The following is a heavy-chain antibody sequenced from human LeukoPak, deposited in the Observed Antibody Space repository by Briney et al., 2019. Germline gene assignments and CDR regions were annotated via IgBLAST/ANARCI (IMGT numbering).Heavy chain of an antibody. CDR1: GFTFSSYA. V-gene: IGHV3-30-3*01. CDR2: ISYDGSNK. D-gene: IGHD6-25*01. CDR3: ARGASLPAAGYFDY. J-gene: IGHJ4*02. Sequence: GGSLRLSCAASGFTFSSYAMHWVRQAPGKGLEWVAVISYDGSNKYYADSVKGRFTISRDNSKNTLYLQMNSLRAEDTAVYYCARGASLPAAGYFDYWGQGTLVTVSS.